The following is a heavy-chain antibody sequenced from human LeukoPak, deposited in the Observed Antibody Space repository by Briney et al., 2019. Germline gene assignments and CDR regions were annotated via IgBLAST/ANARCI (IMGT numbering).Heavy chain of an antibody. D-gene: IGHD2-21*01. J-gene: IGHJ4*02. Sequence: GGSLTLSCAASGFTFSSFDMMWLRHAPGKGRVWGSAISGSDGSTYHADSVKGPFTISRDNAKTTLYLPMNSLRAEDTAVYYCAKDLLWWDVHFDYWGQGTLVTVSS. CDR3: AKDLLWWDVHFDY. V-gene: IGHV3-23*01. CDR1: GFTFSSFD. CDR2: ISGSDGST.